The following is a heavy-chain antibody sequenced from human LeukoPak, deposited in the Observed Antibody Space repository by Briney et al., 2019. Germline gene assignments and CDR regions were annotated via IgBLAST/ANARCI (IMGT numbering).Heavy chain of an antibody. J-gene: IGHJ4*02. CDR3: GRVSTVTANFDY. Sequence: PGGSLRLSCAASEFTFSSYEMNWVRQAPGKGLEWVSGIDGSGSLTFYADSVKGRFTISRDNSENRLYLQMNSLRAEDTAVYYCGRVSTVTANFDYWGQGSLVTVSS. CDR1: EFTFSSYE. D-gene: IGHD2-21*02. V-gene: IGHV3-23*01. CDR2: IDGSGSLT.